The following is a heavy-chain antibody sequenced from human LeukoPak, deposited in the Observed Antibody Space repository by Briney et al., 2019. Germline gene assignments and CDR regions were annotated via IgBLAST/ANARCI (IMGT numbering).Heavy chain of an antibody. V-gene: IGHV3-23*01. CDR2: ISGSGGST. CDR1: GFTFSSYW. Sequence: PGGSLRLSCAASGFTFSSYWMSWVRQAPGKGLEWVSAISGSGGSTYYADSVKGRFTISRDNSKNTLYLQMNSLRAEDTAVYYCAKAAVITMVRGVPTNFDYWGQGTLVTVSS. J-gene: IGHJ4*02. CDR3: AKAAVITMVRGVPTNFDY. D-gene: IGHD3-10*01.